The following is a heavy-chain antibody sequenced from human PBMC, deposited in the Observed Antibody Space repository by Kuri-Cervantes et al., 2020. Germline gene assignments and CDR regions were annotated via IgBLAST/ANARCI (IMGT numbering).Heavy chain of an antibody. CDR2: INHSGST. CDR3: ARGGGVPAAIGDLDY. Sequence: SETLSLTCAVYGGAFRGYYWNWIRQSPGGGLEWIGEINHSGSTNYNPSLKSRATMSVDTSKNQFSLNLNSVTAADTAVYYCARGGGVPAAIGDLDYWGQGTQVTVSS. J-gene: IGHJ4*02. D-gene: IGHD2-2*01. CDR1: GGAFRGYY. V-gene: IGHV4-34*01.